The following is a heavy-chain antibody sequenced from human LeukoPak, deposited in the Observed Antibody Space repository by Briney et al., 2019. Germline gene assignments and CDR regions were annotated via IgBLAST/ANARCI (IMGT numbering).Heavy chain of an antibody. J-gene: IGHJ4*02. D-gene: IGHD3-10*01. CDR2: LDPEDGET. CDR3: ATASPRSGSYVPFDY. V-gene: IGHV1-24*01. Sequence: ASVMVSCKVSGYTLTELSMHWVRQAPGKGLEWMGGLDPEDGETIYAQKFQGRVTMTEDTSTDTAYMELSSLRSEDTAVYYCATASPRSGSYVPFDYWGQGTLVTVSS. CDR1: GYTLTELS.